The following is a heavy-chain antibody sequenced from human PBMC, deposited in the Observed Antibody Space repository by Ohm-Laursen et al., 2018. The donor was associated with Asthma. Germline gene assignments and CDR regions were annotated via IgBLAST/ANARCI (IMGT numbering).Heavy chain of an antibody. CDR3: ARFGPEWELPGREYSLHH. J-gene: IGHJ1*01. D-gene: IGHD1-26*01. CDR2: ISTASSFI. CDR1: GYTFSRYS. Sequence: SLRLSCAASGYTFSRYSIHWVRQIPGKGLEWVASISTASSFIYYADSVRGRFTTSRDNARNSVYLQMNSLSTENTALYYCARFGPEWELPGREYSLHHWGEGTLVTVSS. V-gene: IGHV3-21*01.